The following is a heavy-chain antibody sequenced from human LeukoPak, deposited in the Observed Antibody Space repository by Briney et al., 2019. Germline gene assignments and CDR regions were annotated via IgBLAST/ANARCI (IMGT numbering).Heavy chain of an antibody. J-gene: IGHJ4*02. V-gene: IGHV3-30-3*01. CDR2: ISYDGSNK. CDR3: ARDQGWIQLWLLLEGSSMGIDY. D-gene: IGHD5-18*01. Sequence: GRSLRLSCAASGFTFSSYAMHWVRQAPGKGLGWVAVISYDGSNKYYADSVKGRFTISRDNSKNTLYLQMNSLRAEDTAVYYRARDQGWIQLWLLLEGSSMGIDYWGQGTLVTVSS. CDR1: GFTFSSYA.